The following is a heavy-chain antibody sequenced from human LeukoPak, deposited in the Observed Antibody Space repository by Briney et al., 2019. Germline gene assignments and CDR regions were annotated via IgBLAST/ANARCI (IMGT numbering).Heavy chain of an antibody. CDR1: GGTFSSYA. Sequence: ASVKVSCKASGGTFSSYAISWVRQAPGQGLEWMGIINPSGGSTSYAQKFQGRVTMTRDTSTSTVYMELSSLRSEDTAVYYCAREGSITIFRVYDYWGQGTLVTVSS. CDR2: INPSGGST. CDR3: AREGSITIFRVYDY. D-gene: IGHD3-3*01. V-gene: IGHV1-46*01. J-gene: IGHJ4*02.